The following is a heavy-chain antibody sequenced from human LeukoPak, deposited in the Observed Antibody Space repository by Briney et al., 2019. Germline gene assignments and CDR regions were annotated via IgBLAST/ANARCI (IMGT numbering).Heavy chain of an antibody. V-gene: IGHV5-51*01. D-gene: IGHD1-1*01. CDR3: ARRFGWNDVAYFDY. Sequence: GESLKISCEGSGYTFTSYWIAWVRQMPGKGLEWMGIIYPGDSDTRYSPSFQGQVTISADKSISTAYLQWSSLKASDTAMYYCARRFGWNDVAYFDYWGQGTLVTVSS. CDR1: GYTFTSYW. CDR2: IYPGDSDT. J-gene: IGHJ4*02.